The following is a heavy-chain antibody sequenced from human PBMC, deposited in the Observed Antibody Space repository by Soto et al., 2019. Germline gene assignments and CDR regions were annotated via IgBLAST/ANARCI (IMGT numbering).Heavy chain of an antibody. CDR3: AKEKAPPKKQWYPGVTDY. D-gene: IGHD3-10*01. J-gene: IGHJ4*02. CDR1: GFTFSSYA. CDR2: ISGSGGST. Sequence: EVQLLESGGGLVQPGGSLRLSCAASGFTFSSYAMSWVRQAPGKGLEWVSAISGSGGSTYYADSVTCRFTISRDNHKNTLYLQKNSLRAEDTAIYYCAKEKAPPKKQWYPGVTDYWGQGTLVTVSS. V-gene: IGHV3-23*01.